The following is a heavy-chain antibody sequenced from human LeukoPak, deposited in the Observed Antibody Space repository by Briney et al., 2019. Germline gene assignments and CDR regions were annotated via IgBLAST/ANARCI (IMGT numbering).Heavy chain of an antibody. J-gene: IGHJ4*02. CDR2: ISHTGTT. D-gene: IGHD3-10*01. V-gene: IGHV4-39*02. CDR3: ARELWGVADY. CDR1: GDSISSSTYY. Sequence: SETLSLTCIVSGDSISSSTYYCARIRQPPGKGLEWIGSISHTGTTYYKPSLKSQVTISVDASKSQFSLRLNSVTAADTAVYFCARELWGVADYWGQGTLVTVSS.